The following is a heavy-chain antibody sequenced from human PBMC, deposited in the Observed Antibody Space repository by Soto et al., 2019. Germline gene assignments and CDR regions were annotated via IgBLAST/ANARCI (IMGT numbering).Heavy chain of an antibody. V-gene: IGHV1-69*13. CDR3: ATLRYCSGGSCWILADY. D-gene: IGHD2-15*01. CDR2: IIPIFGTA. J-gene: IGHJ4*02. CDR1: GGTFSSYA. Sequence: SVKVSCKASGGTFSSYAISWVRQAPGQGLEWMGGIIPIFGTANYAQKFQGRVTITADESTSTAYMELSSLRSEDTAVYYCATLRYCSGGSCWILADYWGQGTQVTVSS.